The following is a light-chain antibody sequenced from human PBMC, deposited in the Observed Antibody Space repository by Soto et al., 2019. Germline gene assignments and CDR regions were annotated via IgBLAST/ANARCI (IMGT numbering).Light chain of an antibody. CDR1: QSVSSN. CDR2: GAS. J-gene: IGKJ1*01. CDR3: QQYADWPRT. V-gene: IGKV3-15*01. Sequence: EIVLTQSPATLSVSPGERATLSCRASQSVSSNLAWYQQKPGQAPRLLIYGASTRATGIPARFSGSGSGTEFTLTISSLQSGYSAVYYCQQYADWPRTFGQGTKVDIK.